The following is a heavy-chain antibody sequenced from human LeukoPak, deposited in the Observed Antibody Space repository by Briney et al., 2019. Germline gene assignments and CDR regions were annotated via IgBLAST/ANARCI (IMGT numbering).Heavy chain of an antibody. D-gene: IGHD3-22*01. J-gene: IGHJ4*02. CDR1: GFTFSSYA. CDR2: ISPDGGNT. Sequence: GGSLRLSCSASGFTFSSYAMHWVRQAPGKGLEYVSAISPDGGNTYYADSVKGRFSISRDNSKNTLYLQMNSLKAEDTAAYYCATEDSSDYYSFDYWGQGTLITVSS. CDR3: ATEDSSDYYSFDY. V-gene: IGHV3-64*04.